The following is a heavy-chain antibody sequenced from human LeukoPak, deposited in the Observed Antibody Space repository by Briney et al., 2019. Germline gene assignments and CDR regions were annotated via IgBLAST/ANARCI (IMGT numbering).Heavy chain of an antibody. D-gene: IGHD2/OR15-2a*01. V-gene: IGHV1-18*04. CDR1: GYTFTGYY. J-gene: IGHJ4*02. Sequence: GASVKVSCKASGYTFTGYYMHWVRQAPGQGLEWMGRITAYNGNTNYAHKFQGRFTMTTDTYTRTVYMELRGLKSNDTAVYYCARGVSNRWADFWGQGTLVPVSS. CDR3: ARGVSNRWADF. CDR2: ITAYNGNT.